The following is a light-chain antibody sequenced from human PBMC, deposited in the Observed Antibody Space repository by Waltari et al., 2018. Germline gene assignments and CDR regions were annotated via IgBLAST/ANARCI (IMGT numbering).Light chain of an antibody. CDR2: EVT. CDR1: SSDVASYNL. V-gene: IGLV2-23*02. J-gene: IGLJ3*02. CDR3: CSYAGISTWV. Sequence: QSALAQPASVSGAPGQSITISCTGRSSDVASYNLVSWYQQHPCKAPKLIIYEVTKMASGISDRFSGSKSGNTASLTISGLQAGDEVDYYCCSYAGISTWVFGGGTKVTVL.